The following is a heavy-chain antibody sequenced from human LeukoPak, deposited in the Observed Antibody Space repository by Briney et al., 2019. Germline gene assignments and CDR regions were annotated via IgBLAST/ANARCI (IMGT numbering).Heavy chain of an antibody. Sequence: ASVKVSCKASRYTFTNYGVSWVRQAPGQGLEWMGWTSTYDGNTNYAQKFQGRVTMTPDTSTSTAYMELRSLRSDDTAVYYCARDKEVTNNWFDPWGQGTLVTVSS. CDR3: ARDKEVTNNWFDP. V-gene: IGHV1-18*01. CDR1: RYTFTNYG. D-gene: IGHD4-11*01. J-gene: IGHJ5*02. CDR2: TSTYDGNT.